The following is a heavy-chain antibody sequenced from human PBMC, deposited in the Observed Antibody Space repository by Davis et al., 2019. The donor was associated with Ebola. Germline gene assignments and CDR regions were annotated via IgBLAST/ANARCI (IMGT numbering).Heavy chain of an antibody. J-gene: IGHJ4*02. V-gene: IGHV3-15*01. Sequence: PGGSLRLSCAASGFTFSKAWMTWVRQAPGKGLEWVGRIKSKSDGGTADYAAPVRGRFTISRDDSKNTLHLQMNSLKTEDTAVYYCVKWSYARFDYWGQGTLVTVSS. CDR2: IKSKSDGGTA. CDR1: GFTFSKAW. CDR3: VKWSYARFDY. D-gene: IGHD1-26*01.